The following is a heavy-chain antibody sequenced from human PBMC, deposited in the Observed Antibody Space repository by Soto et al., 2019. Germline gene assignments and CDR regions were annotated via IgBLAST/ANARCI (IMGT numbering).Heavy chain of an antibody. D-gene: IGHD3-10*01. J-gene: IGHJ4*02. Sequence: GGSLRLSCAASGFTFSSYGMHWVRQAPGKGLEWVAVISYDGSNKYYADSVKGRFTISRDNSKNTLYLQMNSLRAEDTAVYYCAKNGERKGYNRAPHLYYFDYWGQGTLVTVSS. V-gene: IGHV3-30*18. CDR3: AKNGERKGYNRAPHLYYFDY. CDR1: GFTFSSYG. CDR2: ISYDGSNK.